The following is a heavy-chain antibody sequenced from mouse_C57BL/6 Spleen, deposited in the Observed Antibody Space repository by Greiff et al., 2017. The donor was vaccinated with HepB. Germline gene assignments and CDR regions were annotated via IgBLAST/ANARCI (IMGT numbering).Heavy chain of an antibody. CDR3: ARVVLANWFAY. J-gene: IGHJ3*01. D-gene: IGHD1-1*01. V-gene: IGHV1-19*01. CDR1: GYTFTDYY. CDR2: INPYNGGT. Sequence: VQLQQSGPVLVKPGASVKMSCKASGYTFTDYYMNWVKQSHGKSLEWIGVINPYNGGTSYNQKFKGKATLTVDKSSSTAYMELNSLTSEDSAVYYCARVVLANWFAYWGQGTLVTVSA.